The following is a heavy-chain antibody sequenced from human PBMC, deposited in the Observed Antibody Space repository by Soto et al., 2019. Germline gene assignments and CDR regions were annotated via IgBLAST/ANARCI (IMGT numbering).Heavy chain of an antibody. CDR3: ARDLNEVSAAANYYCYGMDV. CDR2: INPNSGGT. V-gene: IGHV1-2*04. J-gene: IGHJ6*02. D-gene: IGHD6-13*01. Sequence: QVQLVQSGAEVKKPGASVKVSCKASGYTFTGYYMHWVRQAPGQGLEWMGWINPNSGGTNYAQKFQGWVTMTRDTSISTAYMELSRLRSDDTAVYYCARDLNEVSAAANYYCYGMDVWGQGTTVTVSS. CDR1: GYTFTGYY.